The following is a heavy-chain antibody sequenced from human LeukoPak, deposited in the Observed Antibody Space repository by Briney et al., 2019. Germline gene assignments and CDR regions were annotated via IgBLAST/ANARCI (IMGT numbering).Heavy chain of an antibody. J-gene: IGHJ6*03. D-gene: IGHD5-18*01. CDR2: ISYSGGT. V-gene: IGHV4-59*01. CDR3: ARAQERWYSYGSYTYYYMDV. CDR1: ADSIRSYY. Sequence: SETLSLTCTVSADSIRSYYWNWIRQPPGKGLEWIGSISYSGGTKYNPSLESRVTISLDTSKNQISLKLSSVTAADTTVYYCARAQERWYSYGSYTYYYMDVWGKGTTVTVSS.